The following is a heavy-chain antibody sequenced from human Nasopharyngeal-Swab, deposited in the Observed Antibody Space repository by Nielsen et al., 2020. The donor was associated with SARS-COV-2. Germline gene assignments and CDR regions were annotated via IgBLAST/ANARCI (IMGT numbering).Heavy chain of an antibody. D-gene: IGHD3-22*01. Sequence: WILQPPGKGLEWVSVIYSGGSTYYADSVKGRFTISRDNSKNTLYLQMNSLRAEDTAVYYCARATPGGDYYDSSPYGMDVWGQGTTVTVSS. J-gene: IGHJ6*02. CDR3: ARATPGGDYYDSSPYGMDV. V-gene: IGHV3-66*01. CDR2: IYSGGST.